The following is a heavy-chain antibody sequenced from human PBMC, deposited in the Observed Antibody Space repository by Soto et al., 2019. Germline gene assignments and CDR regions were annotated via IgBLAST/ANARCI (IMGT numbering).Heavy chain of an antibody. J-gene: IGHJ6*02. Sequence: EGSLRLSCAASGFTFSNAWMSWVRQAPGKGLEWVGRIKSKTDGGTTDYAAPVKGRFTISRDDSKNTLYLQMNSLKTEDTAVYYCTTKDYSGYDFYYGMDVWGQGTTVTVSS. CDR3: TTKDYSGYDFYYGMDV. V-gene: IGHV3-15*01. CDR1: GFTFSNAW. D-gene: IGHD5-12*01. CDR2: IKSKTDGGTT.